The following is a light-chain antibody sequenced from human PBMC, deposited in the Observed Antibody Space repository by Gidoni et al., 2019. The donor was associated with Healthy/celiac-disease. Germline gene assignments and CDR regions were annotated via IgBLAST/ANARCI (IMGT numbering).Light chain of an antibody. CDR1: QSISSY. V-gene: IGKV1-39*01. CDR2: SAA. CDR3: QQSYSTPPPT. Sequence: DIQLPQSQSSLSASVADRVTITCRASQSISSYLDRYQQKPGKAPKLLIYSAARLQSGVLSRGSGSGCGTDYTTITISRQHEDVSTYYCQQSYSTPPPTFGPGTKVDIK. J-gene: IGKJ3*01.